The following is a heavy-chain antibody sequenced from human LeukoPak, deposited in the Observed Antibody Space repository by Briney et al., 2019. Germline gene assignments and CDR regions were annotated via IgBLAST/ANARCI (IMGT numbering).Heavy chain of an antibody. CDR3: ATPLYSYGQDYYYYGMDV. J-gene: IGHJ6*02. CDR2: INPSGGST. D-gene: IGHD5-18*01. Sequence: AASVKVSCKASGYTFTSYYMHWVRQAPGQGLEWMGIINPSGGSTSYAQKFQGRVTMTRDTSTSTVYMELSSLRSEDTAVYYCATPLYSYGQDYYYYGMDVWGQGTTVTVSS. CDR1: GYTFTSYY. V-gene: IGHV1-46*01.